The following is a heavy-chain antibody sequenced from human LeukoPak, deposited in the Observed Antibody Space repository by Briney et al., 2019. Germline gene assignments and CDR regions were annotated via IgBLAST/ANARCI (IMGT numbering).Heavy chain of an antibody. CDR2: ISAYNGNT. J-gene: IGHJ4*02. CDR3: ARDAREYCSGGSSYPRY. D-gene: IGHD2-15*01. Sequence: ASVNVSCKASGYTFTSYGISWVRQAPGQGLEWMGWISAYNGNTNYAQKLQGRVTMTTDTSTSTAYMELRSLRSDDTAVYYCARDAREYCSGGSSYPRYWGQGTLVTVSS. CDR1: GYTFTSYG. V-gene: IGHV1-18*01.